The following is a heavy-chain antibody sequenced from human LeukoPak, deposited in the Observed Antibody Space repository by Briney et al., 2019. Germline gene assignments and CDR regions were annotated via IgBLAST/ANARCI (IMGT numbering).Heavy chain of an antibody. Sequence: SETLSLTCSVSGGSISSSGYYWGWIRQSPGKGLEWIGSISYSGNTYYNPSLRSRVTISVDTSKNQFSLKVASVTAADTAVYYCEAYYHDTSGYFGCGKGIQVTVSS. CDR1: GGSISSSGYY. CDR3: EAYYHDTSGYFG. J-gene: IGHJ4*02. V-gene: IGHV4-39*01. CDR2: ISYSGNT. D-gene: IGHD3-22*01.